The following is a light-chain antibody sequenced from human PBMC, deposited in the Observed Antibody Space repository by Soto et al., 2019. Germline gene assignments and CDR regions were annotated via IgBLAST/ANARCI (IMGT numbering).Light chain of an antibody. J-gene: IGKJ1*01. CDR1: QSIGRW. V-gene: IGKV1-5*01. CDR2: DAS. Sequence: DIQMTQSPSTLSASVGDRVTITCRASQSIGRWLAWYQQRPGKAPKLLIYDASNLESGVPSRFSGSGSGTEFTLTISSLQPDDFATYYCQQYNRYSQTFGQGTKVDIK. CDR3: QQYNRYSQT.